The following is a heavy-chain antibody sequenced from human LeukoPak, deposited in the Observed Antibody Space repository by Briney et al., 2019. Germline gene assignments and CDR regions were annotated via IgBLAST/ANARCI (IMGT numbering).Heavy chain of an antibody. Sequence: GGSLRLSCAASGFTFTNYGMSWVRQAPGKGLEWVSALSGNGDNTFYAESVKGRFTISRDNSKNTLYLQMNSLRAEDTAVYYCARRAGVYSHPYDYWGQGTLVTVSS. CDR3: ARRAGVYSHPYDY. J-gene: IGHJ4*02. CDR1: GFTFTNYG. D-gene: IGHD4-23*01. V-gene: IGHV3-23*01. CDR2: LSGNGDNT.